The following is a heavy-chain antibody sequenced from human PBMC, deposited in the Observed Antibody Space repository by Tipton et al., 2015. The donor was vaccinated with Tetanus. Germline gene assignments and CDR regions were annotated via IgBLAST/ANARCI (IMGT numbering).Heavy chain of an antibody. CDR3: ARAYCGGDCYSEIADYYGMDV. J-gene: IGHJ6*02. D-gene: IGHD2-21*02. Sequence: QLVQSGPEVKEPGASVKVSCKASGYTFTSYYMHWVRQAPGQGLEWMGIINPSGGSTSYAQKFQGRVTMTRDTSTSTVYMELSSLRAEDTAVDYCARAYCGGDCYSEIADYYGMDVWGQGTTVTVSS. CDR2: INPSGGST. V-gene: IGHV1-46*01. CDR1: GYTFTSYY.